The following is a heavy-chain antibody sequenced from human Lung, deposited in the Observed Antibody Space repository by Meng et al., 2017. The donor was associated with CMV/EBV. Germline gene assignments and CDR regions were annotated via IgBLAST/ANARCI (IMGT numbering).Heavy chain of an antibody. D-gene: IGHD3-22*01. Sequence: GYTFGDYFIHWVGQDPGQGLEWMGWINPRSGDSKYAQKFQGRVTMTRDTAISATYMEVRRLTYDDTAVYYCARNNYYYDSSGPFGLWGQGALVTVSS. J-gene: IGHJ5*02. CDR2: INPRSGDS. CDR1: GYTFGDYF. CDR3: ARNNYYYDSSGPFGL. V-gene: IGHV1-2*02.